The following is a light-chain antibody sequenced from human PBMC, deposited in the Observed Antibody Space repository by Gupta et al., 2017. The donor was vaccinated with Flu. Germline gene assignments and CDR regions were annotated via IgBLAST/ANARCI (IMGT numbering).Light chain of an antibody. CDR2: DVS. CDR1: SSDVGRSDS. CDR3: GSYTIISNFYV. J-gene: IGLJ1*01. V-gene: IGLV2-14*01. Sequence: QSALTQPASVSGSPGQPITISCTGTSSDVGRSDSVSWYQQYPGKAPTLLIYDVSNRPAEVANRFSGSKYGITAAVTIAGLQAEDVTDYYCGSYTIISNFYVFGHGTKVTVL.